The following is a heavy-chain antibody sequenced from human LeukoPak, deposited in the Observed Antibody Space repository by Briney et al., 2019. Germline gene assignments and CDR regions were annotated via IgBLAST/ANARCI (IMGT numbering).Heavy chain of an antibody. Sequence: ASVTVSCKASGYTFTSYGISWVRQAPGQGLEWMGWISAYNGNTNYAQKLQGRVTMTTDTSTSTAYMELRSLRSDDTAVYYCARDRGDGYNYFPFDYWGQGTLVTVSS. D-gene: IGHD5-24*01. J-gene: IGHJ4*02. CDR1: GYTFTSYG. CDR2: ISAYNGNT. V-gene: IGHV1-18*01. CDR3: ARDRGDGYNYFPFDY.